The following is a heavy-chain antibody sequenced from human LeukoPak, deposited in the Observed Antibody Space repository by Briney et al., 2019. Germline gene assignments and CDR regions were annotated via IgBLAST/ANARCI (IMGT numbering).Heavy chain of an antibody. V-gene: IGHV3-7*01. CDR2: IKEDGSEK. Sequence: PGGSLRLSCVASGFTFSNYWMTWVRQAPGKGLEWVDNIKEDGSEKNYADSVKGRFTISRDNAKNSLYLQMNSLRGEDTAVYYCARARYSDFWGQGTLVTVSS. CDR1: GFTFSNYW. J-gene: IGHJ4*02. CDR3: ARARYSDF.